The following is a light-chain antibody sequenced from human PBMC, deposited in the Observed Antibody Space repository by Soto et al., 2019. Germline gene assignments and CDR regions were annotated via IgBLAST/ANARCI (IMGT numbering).Light chain of an antibody. Sequence: DIQTTQSPSTLSRSVGDRVTITYRASQTISSWLAWYQQKPGKAPKLLIYKASTLKSGVPSRFSGSGSGTEFTLTISSLQPDDFATYYCQHYNSYSEAFGQGTKVDIK. CDR1: QTISSW. J-gene: IGKJ1*01. CDR2: KAS. CDR3: QHYNSYSEA. V-gene: IGKV1-5*03.